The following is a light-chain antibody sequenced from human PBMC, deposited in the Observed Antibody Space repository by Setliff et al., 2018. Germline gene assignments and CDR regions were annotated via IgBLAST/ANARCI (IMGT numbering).Light chain of an antibody. Sequence: QSALTQPASVSGPHGQSITISCTGTSSDIGAYNFVFWYQQHPGKAPRLIIHGVSERPSGISDRFSASKSGNTASLIISGLQTEDEAEYYCSSYTRDTTLVFGTGTKVTVL. J-gene: IGLJ1*01. CDR1: SSDIGAYNF. CDR2: GVS. CDR3: SSYTRDTTLV. V-gene: IGLV2-14*03.